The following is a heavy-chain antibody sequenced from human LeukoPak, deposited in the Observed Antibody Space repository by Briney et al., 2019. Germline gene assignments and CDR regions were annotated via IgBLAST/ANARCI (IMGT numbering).Heavy chain of an antibody. J-gene: IGHJ4*02. D-gene: IGHD3-3*01. V-gene: IGHV3-64*04. Sequence: PGGSLRLSCSASGFTFSSYAMHWVRQAPGKGLEYVSAISGNGGNTYYADSLKGRFTISRDNSKNTLYLQMSSLRVEDTAVYYCAREGGFYRPLDYSGQGTLVTVSS. CDR3: AREGGFYRPLDY. CDR2: ISGNGGNT. CDR1: GFTFSSYA.